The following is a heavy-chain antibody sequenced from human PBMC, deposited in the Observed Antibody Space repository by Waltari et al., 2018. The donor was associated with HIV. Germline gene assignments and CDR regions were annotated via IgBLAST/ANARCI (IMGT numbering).Heavy chain of an antibody. CDR2: IYPDDSET. J-gene: IGHJ5*02. CDR3: ARHAEPLSGINWFDP. V-gene: IGHV5-51*01. D-gene: IGHD6-13*01. Sequence: EVQLLQYRVEVRKPGASLKISCKASGYDFTSYWIGWVRQMPGKGPEWMGIIYPDDSETKYSPSFQGQVTISVDKSISSAYIQWTSLKASDTAIYYCARHAEPLSGINWFDPWGQGTLVTVSS. CDR1: GYDFTSYW.